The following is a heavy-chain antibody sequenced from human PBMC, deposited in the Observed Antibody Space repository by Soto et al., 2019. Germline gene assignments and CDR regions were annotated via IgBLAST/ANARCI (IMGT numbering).Heavy chain of an antibody. J-gene: IGHJ4*02. CDR3: ARDNFGAAY. CDR2: ISSTSSTI. Sequence: GGSLRLSCAASGFTFNNYGMNWVRQAPGKGLEWVSLISSTSSTIYYADSVKGRFTVSRDNAKNSLYLQMNSLRDEDTALYYCARDNFGAAYWGQGTLVTVSS. CDR1: GFTFNNYG. V-gene: IGHV3-48*02. D-gene: IGHD1-20*01.